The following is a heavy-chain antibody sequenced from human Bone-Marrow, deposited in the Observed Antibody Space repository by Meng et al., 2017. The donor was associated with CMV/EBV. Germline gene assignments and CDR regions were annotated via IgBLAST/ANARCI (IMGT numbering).Heavy chain of an antibody. D-gene: IGHD2-2*01. V-gene: IGHV3-7*01. CDR2: INEDGSEK. CDR3: ATRSASDY. J-gene: IGHJ4*02. CDR1: GFKFNTYW. Sequence: GESLKISCAGSGFKFNTYWMSWVRQAPGKGLEWVASINEDGSEKYYVDSVKDRFTISRDNANNSLYLQMNSLRADDTAVYHCATRSASDYWGQGTLVTVSS.